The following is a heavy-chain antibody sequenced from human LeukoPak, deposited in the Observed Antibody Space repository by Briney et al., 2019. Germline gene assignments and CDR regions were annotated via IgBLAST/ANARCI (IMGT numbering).Heavy chain of an antibody. Sequence: SETLSLTCTVSGGSIGSSSYYWGWIRQPPGKGLEWIGSIYYSGSTYYNPSLKSRVTISVDTSKNQFSLKLSSVTAADTAVYYCASVMVGATSYYYYYYMDVWGKGTTVTVSS. CDR3: ASVMVGATSYYYYYYMDV. V-gene: IGHV4-39*01. D-gene: IGHD1-26*01. CDR1: GGSIGSSSYY. J-gene: IGHJ6*03. CDR2: IYYSGST.